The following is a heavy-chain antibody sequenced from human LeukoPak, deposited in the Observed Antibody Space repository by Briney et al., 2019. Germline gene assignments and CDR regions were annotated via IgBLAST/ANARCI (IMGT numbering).Heavy chain of an antibody. D-gene: IGHD6-13*01. Sequence: GASVKVSCKASGYTFTSYGISWVRQAPGQGLEWMGWISAYNGNTNYAQKLQGRVTMTTDTSTSTAYMELRSLRSDDTAVYYCARDLGRGIAAAGIDYWGQGTLATVSS. CDR1: GYTFTSYG. J-gene: IGHJ4*02. V-gene: IGHV1-18*01. CDR2: ISAYNGNT. CDR3: ARDLGRGIAAAGIDY.